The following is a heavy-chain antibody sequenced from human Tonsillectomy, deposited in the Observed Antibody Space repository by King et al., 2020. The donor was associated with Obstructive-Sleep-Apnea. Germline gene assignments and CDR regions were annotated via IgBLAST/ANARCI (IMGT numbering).Heavy chain of an antibody. CDR2: INAGNGNI. CDR3: VREKGSGWQPFDY. Sequence: QLVQSGAEVKKPGASVKISCKASGYSFTKNYLHWVRQAPGQSLEWLAWINAGNGNIKYSQKFQGRVTLTRDTSASTAYLELSSLRSADTAVYFCVREKGSGWQPFDYWGQGTLVTVSS. V-gene: IGHV1-3*01. CDR1: GYSFTKNY. D-gene: IGHD6-19*01. J-gene: IGHJ4*02.